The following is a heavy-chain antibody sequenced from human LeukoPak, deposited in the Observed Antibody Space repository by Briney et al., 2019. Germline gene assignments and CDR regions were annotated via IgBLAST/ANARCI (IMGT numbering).Heavy chain of an antibody. J-gene: IGHJ4*02. V-gene: IGHV1-69*13. Sequence: ASVKVSCKASGGTFISYAISWVRQAPGRGLEWMGGIIPIFGTANYAQKFQGRVTITADESTSTAYMELSSLRSEDTAVYYCARRVRDFFDYWGQGTLVTVSS. CDR3: ARRVRDFFDY. CDR2: IIPIFGTA. CDR1: GGTFISYA.